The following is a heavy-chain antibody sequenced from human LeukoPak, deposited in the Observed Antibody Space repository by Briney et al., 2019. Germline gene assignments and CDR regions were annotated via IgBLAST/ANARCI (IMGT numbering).Heavy chain of an antibody. J-gene: IGHJ4*02. D-gene: IGHD3-10*01. V-gene: IGHV4-34*01. CDR1: GGSFSGYY. CDR2: INHSGST. CDR3: ARLRGVKPRGGDY. Sequence: RPSETLSLTCAVYGGSFSGYYWSWIRQPPGKGLEWIGEINHSGSTNYNPSLKSRVTISVDTSKNQFSLKLSSVTAADTAVYYCARLRGVKPRGGDYWGQGTLVTVSS.